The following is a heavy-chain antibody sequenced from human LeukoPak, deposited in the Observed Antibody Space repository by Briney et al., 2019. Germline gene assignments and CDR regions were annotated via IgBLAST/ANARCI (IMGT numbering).Heavy chain of an antibody. J-gene: IGHJ4*02. Sequence: PGGSLRLSCVASGFTFSTYGMHWVRQAPGKGLEWVAVIWYDGSDKYYADSVKGRFTISRDNSKNTLSLQMNSLRAEDTAVYFCAKDRYSSGYFDWGQGTLVTVSS. D-gene: IGHD3-22*01. CDR1: GFTFSTYG. V-gene: IGHV3-33*06. CDR2: IWYDGSDK. CDR3: AKDRYSSGYFD.